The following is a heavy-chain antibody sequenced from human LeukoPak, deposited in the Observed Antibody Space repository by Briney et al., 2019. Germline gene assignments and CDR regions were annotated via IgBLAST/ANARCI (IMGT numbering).Heavy chain of an antibody. CDR3: ARAYGSGSYITY. CDR2: INHSGST. CDR1: GGSFSGYY. D-gene: IGHD3-10*01. J-gene: IGHJ4*02. Sequence: SETLSLTCAVYGGSFSGYYWSWIRQPPGKGLEWIGEINHSGSTNYNPSLKSRVTISVDTSKNQFSPKLSSVTAADTAVYYCARAYGSGSYITYWGQGTLVTVSS. V-gene: IGHV4-34*01.